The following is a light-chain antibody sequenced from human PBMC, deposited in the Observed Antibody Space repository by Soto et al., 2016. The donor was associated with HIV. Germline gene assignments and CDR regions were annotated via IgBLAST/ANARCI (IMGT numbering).Light chain of an antibody. J-gene: IGLJ2*01. CDR2: DDN. CDR3: QVWDTSSDHVI. V-gene: IGLV3-21*02. Sequence: SYELNQPPSVSVAPGETARIPCGGDNIGSKRVHWYQQKPGQAPVLVVYDDNDRPSGIPKRFSGFNPGDTATLTISGVEAGDEAEYYCQVWDTSSDHVIFGGGTKLTVL. CDR1: NIGSKR.